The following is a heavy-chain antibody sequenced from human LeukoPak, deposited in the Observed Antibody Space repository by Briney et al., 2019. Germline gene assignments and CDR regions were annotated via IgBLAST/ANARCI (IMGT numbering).Heavy chain of an antibody. CDR2: IIPIFGTA. Sequence: SVKVSCKASGGTFSSYAISWVRQAPGQGLKWMGGIIPIFGTANYAQKFQGRVTITADESTSTAYMELSSLRSEDTAVYYCARARPTRNWFDPWGQGTLVTVSS. V-gene: IGHV1-69*13. CDR3: ARARPTRNWFDP. J-gene: IGHJ5*02. CDR1: GGTFSSYA.